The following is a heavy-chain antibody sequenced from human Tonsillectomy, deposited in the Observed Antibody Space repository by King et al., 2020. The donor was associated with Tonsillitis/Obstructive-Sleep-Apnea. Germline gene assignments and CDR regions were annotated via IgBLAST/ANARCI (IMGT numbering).Heavy chain of an antibody. CDR1: GYTLTELS. V-gene: IGHV1-24*01. CDR3: ATRSRSYCYHFYGMDV. J-gene: IGHJ6*01. CDR2: FDPEDGET. D-gene: IGHD1-26*01. Sequence: QLVQSGAEVKKPGASVKVSCKVSGYTLTELSMHWVRQAPGKGLEWMGGFDPEDGETIYAQKFQGRVTMTEDTSTDTAYMELSSMRSEDTAVYYCATRSRSYCYHFYGMDVWGQGTTVTVPS.